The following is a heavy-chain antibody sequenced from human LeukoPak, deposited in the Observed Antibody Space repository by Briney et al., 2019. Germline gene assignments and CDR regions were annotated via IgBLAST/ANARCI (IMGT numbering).Heavy chain of an antibody. CDR1: GGSITNYY. CDR2: IYTSGST. V-gene: IGHV4-4*07. Sequence: PSETLSLTCTVSGGSITNYYWGWIRQPAGKGLEWIGRIYTSGSTNYNPSLKSRVTMSVNTSKNQFSLKLSSVTAADTAVYYCARGSSTLLGTSFDYWGRGTLVTVSS. D-gene: IGHD7-27*01. CDR3: ARGSSTLLGTSFDY. J-gene: IGHJ4*02.